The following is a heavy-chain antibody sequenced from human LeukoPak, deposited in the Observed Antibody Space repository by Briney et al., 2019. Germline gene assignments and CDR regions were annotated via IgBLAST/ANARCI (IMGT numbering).Heavy chain of an antibody. V-gene: IGHV1-2*02. D-gene: IGHD3-22*01. J-gene: IGHJ4*02. Sequence: ASVKVSCKASGYTFTGYYMHWVRQAPGQGLEWMGWINPNSGGTNYAQKFQGRVTMTRDTSISTAYMEPSRLRSDDTAVYYCARLAEDSSGSPLFDYWGQGTLVTVSS. CDR2: INPNSGGT. CDR1: GYTFTGYY. CDR3: ARLAEDSSGSPLFDY.